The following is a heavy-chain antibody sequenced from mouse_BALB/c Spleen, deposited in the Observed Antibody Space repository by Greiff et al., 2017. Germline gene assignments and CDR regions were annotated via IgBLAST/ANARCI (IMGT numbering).Heavy chain of an antibody. Sequence: EVMLVESGGGLVKPGGSLKLSCAASGFTFSSYAMSWVRQTPEKRLEWVASISSGGSTYYPDSVKGRFTISRDNARNILYLQMSSLRSEDTAMYCCARNGNYVDYWGQGTTLTVSS. D-gene: IGHD2-1*01. CDR3: ARNGNYVDY. V-gene: IGHV5-6-5*01. CDR2: ISSGGST. J-gene: IGHJ2*01. CDR1: GFTFSSYA.